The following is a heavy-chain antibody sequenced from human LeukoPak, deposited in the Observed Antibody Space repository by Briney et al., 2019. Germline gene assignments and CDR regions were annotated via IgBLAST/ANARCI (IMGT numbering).Heavy chain of an antibody. CDR2: INAGNGNT. V-gene: IGHV1-3*01. D-gene: IGHD3-10*01. CDR3: ARSTAPPRYYYGSGSLNWFDP. J-gene: IGHJ5*02. Sequence: ASVEVSCKASGYTFTSYAMHWVRQAPGQRLEWMGWINAGNGNTKYSQKFQGRVTITRDTSASTAYMELSSLRSEDTAVYYCARSTAPPRYYYGSGSLNWFDPWGQGTLVTVSS. CDR1: GYTFTSYA.